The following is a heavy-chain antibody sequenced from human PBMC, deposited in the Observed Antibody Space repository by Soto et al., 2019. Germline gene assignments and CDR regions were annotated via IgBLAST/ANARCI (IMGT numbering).Heavy chain of an antibody. D-gene: IGHD6-6*01. CDR2: ISSNGGST. CDR3: VKDGFDSSSAFDY. J-gene: IGHJ4*02. CDR1: GFTFSSYA. Sequence: PGGSLRLSCSASGFTFSSYAMHWVRRAPGKGLEYVSAISSNGGSTYYADSVKGRFTISRDNSKNTLYLQMSSLRAEDTAVYYCVKDGFDSSSAFDYWGQGTLVTVSS. V-gene: IGHV3-64D*06.